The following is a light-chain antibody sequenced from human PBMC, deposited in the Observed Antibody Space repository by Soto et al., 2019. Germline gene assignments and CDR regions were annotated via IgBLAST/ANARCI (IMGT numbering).Light chain of an antibody. Sequence: QMTQSPSSLSASAGENINITCRASRDVGSDVSWYQQKPGQAPKLLIYAASNLYTGVPSRFSGSRSGTEFTLTISSLQPEDFASYYCLQDYGDSWTFGQGTKVDIK. CDR1: RDVGSD. CDR3: LQDYGDSWT. J-gene: IGKJ1*01. CDR2: AAS. V-gene: IGKV1-6*01.